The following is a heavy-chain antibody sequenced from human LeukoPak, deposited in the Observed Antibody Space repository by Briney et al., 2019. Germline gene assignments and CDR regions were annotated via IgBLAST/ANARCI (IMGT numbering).Heavy chain of an antibody. CDR3: ARGPVVVVAATHYFDS. D-gene: IGHD2-15*01. CDR2: FYYSGIT. CDR1: GGSISGRSYY. V-gene: IGHV4-39*07. J-gene: IGHJ4*02. Sequence: PSETLSLTCSVSGGSISGRSYYGGWIRQPPGKGLEWSGSFYYSGITYFNPSLKGRVTVSVDTSRKHFSLKLTSVTAADTAVYYCARGPVVVVAATHYFDSWGQGTLVTVSS.